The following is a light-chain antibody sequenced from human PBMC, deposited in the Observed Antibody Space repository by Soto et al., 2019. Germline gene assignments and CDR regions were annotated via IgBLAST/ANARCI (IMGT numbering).Light chain of an antibody. CDR3: GTWDSSLSAVV. CDR1: NSNIGNNY. V-gene: IGLV1-51*01. Sequence: QSVLTQPPSVSAAPGQKVTISCSGNNSNIGNNYVSWYQQPPGTAPRFLIYDNDKRPSGIPDRFSGSKFGTSATLGITGLQTGDEADYYCGTWDSSLSAVVFGGGTKLTVL. J-gene: IGLJ2*01. CDR2: DND.